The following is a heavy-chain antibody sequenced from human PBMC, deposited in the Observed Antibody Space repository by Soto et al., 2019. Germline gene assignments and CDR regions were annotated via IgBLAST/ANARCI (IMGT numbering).Heavy chain of an antibody. CDR1: GFTFKNWA. CDR2: ISGTGDAT. V-gene: IGHV3-23*01. CDR3: ARILRDSQGWYHHDF. D-gene: IGHD6-19*01. J-gene: IGHJ4*02. Sequence: GGSLRLSCAASGFTFKNWAMSWVRQAPGKGLEWVSIISGTGDATFYADSVKGRFTISRDNSKNTLYLQMNSLRAEDTAIYYCARILRDSQGWYHHDFWGQGTLVTVSS.